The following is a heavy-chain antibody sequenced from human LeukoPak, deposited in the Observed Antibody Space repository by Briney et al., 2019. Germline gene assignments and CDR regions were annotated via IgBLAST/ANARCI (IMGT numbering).Heavy chain of an antibody. CDR3: AREVVATITGFDY. Sequence: GGSLILSCAASGFTFSSYSMNWVRQAPGKGLEWVSSISSSSSYIYYADSVKGRFTISRDNAKNSLYLQMNSLRAEDTAVYYCAREVVATITGFDYWGQGTLVTVSS. CDR1: GFTFSSYS. V-gene: IGHV3-21*01. CDR2: ISSSSSYI. J-gene: IGHJ4*02. D-gene: IGHD5-12*01.